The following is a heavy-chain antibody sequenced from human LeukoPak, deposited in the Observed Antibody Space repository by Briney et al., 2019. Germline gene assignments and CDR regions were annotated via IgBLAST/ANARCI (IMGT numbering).Heavy chain of an antibody. CDR2: ISSSGSTI. V-gene: IGHV3-48*03. CDR3: ARRTRGTSDY. J-gene: IGHJ4*02. Sequence: GGSLRLSCAASGFTFSSYEMNWVRQAPGKGLEWVSYISSSGSTIYYADSVMGRFTISRDNAKNSLYLRMNSLRAEDTAVYYCARRTRGTSDYWGQGTLVTVSS. D-gene: IGHD4-17*01. CDR1: GFTFSSYE.